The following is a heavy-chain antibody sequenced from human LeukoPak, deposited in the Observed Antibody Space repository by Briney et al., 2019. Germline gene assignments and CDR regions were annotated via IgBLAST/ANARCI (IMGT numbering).Heavy chain of an antibody. V-gene: IGHV1-69*06. Sequence: SVKVSCKASGGTFSNYAISWVRQAPGQGLEWMGGIIPIFGTANYAQKFRGRVTITADKSTRTAYMELSSLRSEDTAVYYCARVLRGYCSGGSCYRLGYWGQGTLVTVSS. D-gene: IGHD2-15*01. J-gene: IGHJ4*02. CDR2: IIPIFGTA. CDR1: GGTFSNYA. CDR3: ARVLRGYCSGGSCYRLGY.